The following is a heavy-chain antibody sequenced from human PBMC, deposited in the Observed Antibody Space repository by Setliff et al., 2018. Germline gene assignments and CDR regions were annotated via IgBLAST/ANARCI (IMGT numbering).Heavy chain of an antibody. CDR2: IYSGGST. CDR1: GFILSDTW. V-gene: IGHV3-66*01. J-gene: IGHJ3*02. Sequence: GGSLRLSCATSGFILSDTWMSWVRQAPGKGLEWVSVIYSGGSTYYADSVKRRFTISRDNAKNSLYLQMNSLRAEDTAVYYCASAGHSGSWFPFDAFHIWGQGTMVTVSS. D-gene: IGHD6-13*01. CDR3: ASAGHSGSWFPFDAFHI.